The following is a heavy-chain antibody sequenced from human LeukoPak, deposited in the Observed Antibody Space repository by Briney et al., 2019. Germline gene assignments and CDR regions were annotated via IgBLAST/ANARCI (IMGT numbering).Heavy chain of an antibody. V-gene: IGHV4-4*07. J-gene: IGHJ6*04. Sequence: SETLSLTCTVSGGSISNYYWSWVRQPAGKGLEWIGRFYTSGNTNYNPSLKSRVAMSVDTSKNQFTLNLTSVTAADTAVYYCARAGSSTSPPGVVWGKGTTVTVSS. CDR2: FYTSGNT. CDR1: GGSISNYY. D-gene: IGHD2-2*01. CDR3: ARAGSSTSPPGVV.